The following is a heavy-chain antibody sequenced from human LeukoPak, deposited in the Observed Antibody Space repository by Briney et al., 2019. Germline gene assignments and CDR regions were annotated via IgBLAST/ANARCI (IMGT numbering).Heavy chain of an antibody. D-gene: IGHD2-2*02. CDR1: GGSISTYH. Sequence: SDTLSLTCTISGGSISTYHWSWIRQPPEKGLEWIGYIYKGSTNYNPSLNSRVTIPVLTSNTQSPLKLRSVTAADTAVYYCARLTREGYTTFWGQGTLVTVSS. CDR3: ARLTREGYTTF. J-gene: IGHJ4*02. V-gene: IGHV4-59*07. CDR2: IYKGST.